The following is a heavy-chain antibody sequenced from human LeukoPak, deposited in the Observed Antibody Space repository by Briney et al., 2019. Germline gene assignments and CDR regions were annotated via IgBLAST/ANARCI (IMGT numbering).Heavy chain of an antibody. CDR1: GFTFSGYG. Sequence: PGGSLRLSCAASGFTFSGYGMHWVRQAPGKGLEWVAIISHDGRYIYYADSVKGRFTISRDNSNDTLYLQVNSLRAEDTAVYYCAKNLGKYHLLNPFDYWGQGTLVTVSS. D-gene: IGHD2-2*02. J-gene: IGHJ4*02. CDR3: AKNLGKYHLLNPFDY. CDR2: ISHDGRYI. V-gene: IGHV3-30*18.